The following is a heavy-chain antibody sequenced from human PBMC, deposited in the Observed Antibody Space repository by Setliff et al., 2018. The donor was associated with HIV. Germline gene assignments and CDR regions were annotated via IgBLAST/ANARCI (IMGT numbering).Heavy chain of an antibody. Sequence: ASVKVSCKASGYSFSSYYVHWVRQAPGQGLEWMGIVNPRGGKAKYAQRFHGRLTVTTDTSTSTVYMELRLLASDDTAIYYCAREGHVATPGSSEFDPWGQGTLVTVSS. CDR3: AREGHVATPGSSEFDP. J-gene: IGHJ5*02. D-gene: IGHD6-13*01. CDR2: VNPRGGKA. CDR1: GYSFSSYY. V-gene: IGHV1-46*01.